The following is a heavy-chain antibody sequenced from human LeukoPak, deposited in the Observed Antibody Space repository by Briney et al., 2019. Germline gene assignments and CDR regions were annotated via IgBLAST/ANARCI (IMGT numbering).Heavy chain of an antibody. J-gene: IGHJ4*02. CDR3: PREEDYYVSSGHHNIKYFDQ. CDR2: FYLNGTS. D-gene: IGHD3-22*01. V-gene: IGHV4-4*02. CDR1: GVSIRTLHW. Sequence: SDTLSLTCALSGVSIRTLHWWSWVGQRPGKGLEWIDEFYLNGTSNYNPSLTSRVTMSEDKSTNHFSPKLSSVTAAGTAVYYCPREEDYYVSSGHHNIKYFDQGGQETLVTVS.